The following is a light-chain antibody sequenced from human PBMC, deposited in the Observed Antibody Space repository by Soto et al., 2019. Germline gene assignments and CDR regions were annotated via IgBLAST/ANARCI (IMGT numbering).Light chain of an antibody. CDR3: QQYNNWPRT. CDR1: QSVSSN. Sequence: EIVMTQSPATLSVYPGERAILSCRASQSVSSNLAWYQQKPGQAPRLLIYGASTRATGIPARFSGSGSGTEFTLTISSLQSEDFAVYYCQQYNNWPRTFGQGTRLEIK. V-gene: IGKV3-15*01. CDR2: GAS. J-gene: IGKJ5*01.